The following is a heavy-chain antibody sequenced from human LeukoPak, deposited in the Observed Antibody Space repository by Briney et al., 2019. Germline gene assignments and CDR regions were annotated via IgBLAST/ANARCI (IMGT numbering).Heavy chain of an antibody. D-gene: IGHD2-2*01. CDR3: ARVSPEQYCSSTSCYWKNYYHYMDV. J-gene: IGHJ6*03. CDR2: IKQDGSEK. V-gene: IGHV3-7*01. Sequence: GGSLRLSCAASGFTFSSYWMSWVRQAPGKGLEWVANIKQDGSEKYYVDSVKGRFTISRDNAKNSLYLQMNSLRAEDTAVYYCARVSPEQYCSSTSCYWKNYYHYMDVWGKGTTVTVSS. CDR1: GFTFSSYW.